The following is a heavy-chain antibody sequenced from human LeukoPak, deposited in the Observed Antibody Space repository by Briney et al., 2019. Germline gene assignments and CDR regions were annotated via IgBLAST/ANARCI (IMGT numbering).Heavy chain of an antibody. V-gene: IGHV3-20*04. CDR2: INWDGGST. Sequence: GGSLRLSCAASGFTFEDHGGAWVRQVPGKGLEWVAGINWDGGSTGYADFVKGRFTISRDNAKNSLYLQMNSLRAEDTAVYYCARDYGDYGFGPPLDYWGQGTLVTVSS. D-gene: IGHD4-17*01. CDR3: ARDYGDYGFGPPLDY. J-gene: IGHJ4*02. CDR1: GFTFEDHG.